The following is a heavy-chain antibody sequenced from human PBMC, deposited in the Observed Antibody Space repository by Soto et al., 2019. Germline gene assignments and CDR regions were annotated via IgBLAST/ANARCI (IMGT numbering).Heavy chain of an antibody. Sequence: GASVKVSCKASGGTFSSYAISWVRQAPGQGLEWMGGIIPIFGTANYAQKFQGRVTITADESTSTAYMELSSLRSEDTAVYYCARGGLEELRDAFDIWGQGTMVTVS. J-gene: IGHJ3*02. CDR2: IIPIFGTA. CDR3: ARGGLEELRDAFDI. V-gene: IGHV1-69*13. D-gene: IGHD1-7*01. CDR1: GGTFSSYA.